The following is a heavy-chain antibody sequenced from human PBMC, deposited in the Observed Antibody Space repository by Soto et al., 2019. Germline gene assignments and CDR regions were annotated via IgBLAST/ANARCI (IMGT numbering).Heavy chain of an antibody. Sequence: QLQLQESGSGLVRPSQTLSLTCAVSGGSISSGGYSWNWIRQPPGKGLEWIGYIYHSGSNLYNPSLKSRVTISVDTSKNQFSLKLSSVTAADTAVYYCARDQLEGNWFDPWGQGTLVTVSS. J-gene: IGHJ5*02. CDR3: ARDQLEGNWFDP. CDR2: IYHSGSN. D-gene: IGHD1-1*01. CDR1: GGSISSGGYS. V-gene: IGHV4-30-2*01.